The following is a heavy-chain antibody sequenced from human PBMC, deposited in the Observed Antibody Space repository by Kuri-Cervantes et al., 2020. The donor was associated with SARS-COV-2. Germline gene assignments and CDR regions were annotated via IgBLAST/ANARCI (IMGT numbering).Heavy chain of an antibody. J-gene: IGHJ6*02. CDR2: ISSSSSTI. CDR3: ATEAHILTGYYYSYGMDV. D-gene: IGHD3-9*01. V-gene: IGHV3-48*01. Sequence: GGSLRLSCAASGFTFSSYSMNWVRQAPGKGLEWVSYISSSSSTIYYADSVKGRFTISRDNAKNSLYLQMNSLRAEDTAVYYCATEAHILTGYYYSYGMDVWGQGTTVTVSS. CDR1: GFTFSSYS.